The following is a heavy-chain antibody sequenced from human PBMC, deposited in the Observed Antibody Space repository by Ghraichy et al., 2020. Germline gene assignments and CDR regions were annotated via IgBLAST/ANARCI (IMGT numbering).Heavy chain of an antibody. Sequence: GGSLRLSCAASGFTFSSYSMNWVHQAPGKGLEWVSSISSSSSYIYYADSVKGRFTISRDNAKNSLYLQMNSLRAEDTAVYYCARESGNYDFWSGPLYGMDVWGQGTTVTVSS. CDR2: ISSSSSYI. J-gene: IGHJ6*02. D-gene: IGHD3-3*01. V-gene: IGHV3-21*01. CDR1: GFTFSSYS. CDR3: ARESGNYDFWSGPLYGMDV.